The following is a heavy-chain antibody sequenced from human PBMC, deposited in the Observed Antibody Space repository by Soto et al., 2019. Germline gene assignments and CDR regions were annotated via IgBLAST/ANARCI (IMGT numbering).Heavy chain of an antibody. V-gene: IGHV1-3*01. CDR2: INAGNGNT. D-gene: IGHD2-2*01. CDR1: GYTFTNYA. Sequence: ASVKVSCKASGYTFTNYAMHWVRQAPGQRLEWMGWINAGNGNTKYSQKFQGWVTMTRDTSISTAYMELSRLRSDDTAVYYCARDQELGVPAAMGNYYYYGMDVWGQGTTVTVSS. CDR3: ARDQELGVPAAMGNYYYYGMDV. J-gene: IGHJ6*02.